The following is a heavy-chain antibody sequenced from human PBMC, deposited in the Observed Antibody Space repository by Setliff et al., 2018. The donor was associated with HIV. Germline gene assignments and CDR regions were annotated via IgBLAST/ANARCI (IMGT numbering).Heavy chain of an antibody. CDR2: IYTTGIT. CDR3: ARGPRPVDVDYYYMDV. J-gene: IGHJ6*03. CDR1: GGSISSGSYY. Sequence: SETLSLTCTVSGGSISSGSYYWSWIRQPAGKGLEWIGRIYTTGITNYIPSLKSRVTISLDTSKNQFSLKLTSVTAADTAVYYCARGPRPVDVDYYYMDVRGKGTTVTVSS. V-gene: IGHV4-61*02.